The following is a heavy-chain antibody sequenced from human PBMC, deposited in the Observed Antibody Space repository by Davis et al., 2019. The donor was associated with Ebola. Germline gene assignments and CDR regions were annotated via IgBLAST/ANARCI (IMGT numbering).Heavy chain of an antibody. D-gene: IGHD4-17*01. CDR1: GGSISSSNW. CDR3: ASGALYGDYIDY. V-gene: IGHV4-4*02. Sequence: SETLSLTCAVSGGSISSSNWWSWVRQPPGKGLEWIGEIYHSGSTNYNPSLKSRVTISVDTSKNQFSLKLSSVTAADTAVYYCASGALYGDYIDYWGQGTLVTVSS. J-gene: IGHJ4*02. CDR2: IYHSGST.